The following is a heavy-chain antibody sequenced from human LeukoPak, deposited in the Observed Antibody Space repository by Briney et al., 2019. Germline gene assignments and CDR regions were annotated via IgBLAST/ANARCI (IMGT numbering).Heavy chain of an antibody. V-gene: IGHV4-34*01. CDR1: GGSFSGYY. Sequence: PSETLSLTCAVYGGSFSGYYWSWIRQPPGKGLEWIGEINHSGSTNYNPSLKSRATMSTDRSKNQFSLKLSSVTAADTAIYYCARDAKYYFGSRTYFFYEYWGQGTLLTVSS. CDR2: INHSGST. CDR3: ARDAKYYFGSRTYFFYEY. D-gene: IGHD3-10*01. J-gene: IGHJ4*02.